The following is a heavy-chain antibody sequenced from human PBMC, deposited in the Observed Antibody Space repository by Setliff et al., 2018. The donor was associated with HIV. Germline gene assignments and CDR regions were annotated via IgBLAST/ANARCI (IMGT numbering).Heavy chain of an antibody. V-gene: IGHV4-31*03. CDR3: ARGHLRGRSEMWFDP. Sequence: PSETLSLTCTVSGGSISSGGYYWSWIRQHPGEGLEWIGYIYNSGNTYYNPSLKSRVTMSVDTSKNQFSLNLRSVTAADTAIYYCARGHLRGRSEMWFDPWGQGTLVTVSS. CDR1: GGSISSGGYY. J-gene: IGHJ5*02. D-gene: IGHD2-15*01. CDR2: IYNSGNT.